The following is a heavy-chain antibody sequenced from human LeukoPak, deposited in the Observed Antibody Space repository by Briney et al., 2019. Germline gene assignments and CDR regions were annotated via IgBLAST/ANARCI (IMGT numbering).Heavy chain of an antibody. V-gene: IGHV1-8*03. D-gene: IGHD3-10*01. J-gene: IGHJ4*02. CDR1: GYTSTSYD. CDR3: ARAYYYGSGSYYPLVYYFDY. CDR2: MNPNSGNT. Sequence: ASVKVSCKASGYTSTSYDINWVRQATGQGLEWMGWMNPNSGNTGYAQKFQGRVTITRNTSISTAYMGLSSLRSEDTAVYYCARAYYYGSGSYYPLVYYFDYWGQGTLVTVSS.